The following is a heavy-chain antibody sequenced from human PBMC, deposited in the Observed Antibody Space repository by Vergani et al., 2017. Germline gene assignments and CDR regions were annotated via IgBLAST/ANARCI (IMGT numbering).Heavy chain of an antibody. Sequence: QVQLQESGPGLVKPPGTLSLTCAVSGGSISSSNWWSWVRQPPGKGREGIGEIYHSGSTNYNPSLKGRVTISVDKSKNQLSLTLSPVTAADTAVSYCASSSGWGYSWFDPWGQGTLVTVSS. CDR1: GGSISSSNW. CDR2: IYHSGST. V-gene: IGHV4-4*03. J-gene: IGHJ5*02. D-gene: IGHD6-19*01. CDR3: ASSSGWGYSWFDP.